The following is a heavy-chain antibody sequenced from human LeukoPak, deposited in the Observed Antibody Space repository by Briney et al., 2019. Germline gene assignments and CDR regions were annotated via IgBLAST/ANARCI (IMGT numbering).Heavy chain of an antibody. Sequence: SVKVSCKASGYTFTSYGISWVRQAPGQGLEWMGGIIPIFGTANYAQKFQGRVTITADESTSTAYMELSSLRSEDTAVYYCARDGWGTTVTRAYYFDYWGQGTLVTVSS. CDR1: GYTFTSYG. CDR2: IIPIFGTA. D-gene: IGHD4-17*01. CDR3: ARDGWGTTVTRAYYFDY. V-gene: IGHV1-69*13. J-gene: IGHJ4*02.